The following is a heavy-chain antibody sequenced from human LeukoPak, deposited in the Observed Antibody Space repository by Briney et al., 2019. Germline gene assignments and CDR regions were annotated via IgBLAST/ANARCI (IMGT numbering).Heavy chain of an antibody. CDR1: GGSFSGYY. D-gene: IGHD3-10*01. CDR2: INHSGST. CDR3: ATIMVRGIDY. J-gene: IGHJ4*02. Sequence: SETLSLTCAVYGGSFSGYYWSWIRQPPGKGLEWIGEINHSGSTNYNPSLKSRVTISVDKSKNQFSLKLSSVTAADTAVYYCATIMVRGIDYWGQGTLVTVSS. V-gene: IGHV4-34*01.